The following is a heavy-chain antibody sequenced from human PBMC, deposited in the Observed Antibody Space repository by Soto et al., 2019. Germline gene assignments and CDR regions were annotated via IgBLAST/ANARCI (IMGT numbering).Heavy chain of an antibody. CDR1: GGSISSSSYY. D-gene: IGHD3-3*01. V-gene: IGHV4-39*01. Sequence: QLQLRESGPGLVKPSETLSLTGTVSGGSISSSSYYWTWIRQSPAKGQEWIGSVYYNGFNYYNRSLKSRVTISVDTSKNQFSLKLTSVTAADTAVYYCARLGDFWSGPGELDPWGQGTLVTVSS. CDR2: VYYNGFN. CDR3: ARLGDFWSGPGELDP. J-gene: IGHJ5*02.